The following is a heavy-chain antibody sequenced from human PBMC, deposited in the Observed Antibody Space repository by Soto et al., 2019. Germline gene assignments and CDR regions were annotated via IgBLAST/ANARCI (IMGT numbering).Heavy chain of an antibody. D-gene: IGHD6-13*01. CDR2: IIPIFGTA. J-gene: IGHJ6*02. CDR3: ARAMGYSSSWYEQYYYYGMDV. V-gene: IGHV1-69*01. Sequence: QVQLEQSGAEVKKPGSSVKVSCKASGGTFSSYAISWVRQAPGQGLEWMGGIIPIFGTANYAQKFQGRVTITADESTSTAYMELSSLRSEDTAVYYCARAMGYSSSWYEQYYYYGMDVWGQGTTVTVSS. CDR1: GGTFSSYA.